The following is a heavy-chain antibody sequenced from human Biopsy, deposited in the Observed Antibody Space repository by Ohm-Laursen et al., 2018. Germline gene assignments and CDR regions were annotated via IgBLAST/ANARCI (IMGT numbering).Heavy chain of an antibody. J-gene: IGHJ6*02. V-gene: IGHV3-23*01. CDR2: ISGSAGST. CDR3: AKINPSSIYYYYGMDV. CDR1: GFTFSNYA. Sequence: SLRLSCAASGFTFSNYAMSWVRQAPGKGLEWVSAISGSAGSTNYADSVKGRFTISRDNSKNTLYLQLNSLRAEDTALYYCAKINPSSIYYYYGMDVWGQGTLVAVSS.